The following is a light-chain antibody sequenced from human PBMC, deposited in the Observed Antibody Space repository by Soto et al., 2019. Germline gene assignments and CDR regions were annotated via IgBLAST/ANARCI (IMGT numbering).Light chain of an antibody. CDR2: GAS. Sequence: EIVMTQSPGTLSLSPGDTATLSCRASQSLGSRYLAWYLQKPGQAPRFLIYGASSRATGIPDRFSGGGSGTDFTLTISRLEPEDFALYYCQQYGNSPLTFGGGTKVDIK. CDR3: QQYGNSPLT. V-gene: IGKV3-20*01. CDR1: QSLGSRY. J-gene: IGKJ4*01.